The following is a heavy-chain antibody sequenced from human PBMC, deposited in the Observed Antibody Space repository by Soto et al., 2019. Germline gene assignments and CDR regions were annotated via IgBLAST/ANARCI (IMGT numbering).Heavy chain of an antibody. V-gene: IGHV3-21*06. Sequence: GGSLRLSCAASGFTFTRYSMNWVRQAPGKGLEWVSSISSTTNYIYYGDSMKGRFTIPRDNAKNSLYLEMNSLRAEDTVVHYCARESEDLTSNFDYWGQGTLVTVSS. CDR2: ISSTTNYI. CDR1: GFTFTRYS. CDR3: ARESEDLTSNFDY. J-gene: IGHJ4*02.